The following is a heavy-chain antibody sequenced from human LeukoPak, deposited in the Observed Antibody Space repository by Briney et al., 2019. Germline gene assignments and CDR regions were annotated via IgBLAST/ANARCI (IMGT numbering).Heavy chain of an antibody. Sequence: SVKVSCKASGGTFSSYTISWVRQAPGQGLEWMGRIIPILGIANYAQKFQGRVTITADKSTSTAYMELSSLRSEDTAVYYCAGARWGQYCSSTSCPPDYWGQGTLVTVSS. CDR3: AGARWGQYCSSTSCPPDY. D-gene: IGHD2-2*01. J-gene: IGHJ4*02. CDR2: IIPILGIA. CDR1: GGTFSSYT. V-gene: IGHV1-69*02.